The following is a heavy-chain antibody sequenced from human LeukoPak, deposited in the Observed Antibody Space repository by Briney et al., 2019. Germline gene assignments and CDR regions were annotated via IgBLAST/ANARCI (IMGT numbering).Heavy chain of an antibody. Sequence: SVKVSCKASGRTFSSYAISWVRQAPGQGLEWMGRIIPIFGTANYAQKFQGRVTITTDESTSTAYMELSSLRSEDTAVYYCARARLTGSLGNFEYWGQGTLVTVSS. V-gene: IGHV1-69*05. CDR2: IIPIFGTA. D-gene: IGHD1-14*01. CDR1: GRTFSSYA. J-gene: IGHJ4*02. CDR3: ARARLTGSLGNFEY.